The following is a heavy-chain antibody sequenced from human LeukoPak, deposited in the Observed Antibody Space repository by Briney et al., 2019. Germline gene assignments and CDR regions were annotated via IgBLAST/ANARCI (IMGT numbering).Heavy chain of an antibody. Sequence: PSETLSLTGAVSGGSISSSNWWSWVRQPPGKGLEWIGEIYHSGSTNYNPSLKSRVTISVDKSKNQFSLKLSSVTAADTAVYYCARVGRYSSSWFFDYWGQGTLVTVSS. CDR2: IYHSGST. D-gene: IGHD6-13*01. CDR1: GGSISSSNW. CDR3: ARVGRYSSSWFFDY. J-gene: IGHJ4*02. V-gene: IGHV4-4*02.